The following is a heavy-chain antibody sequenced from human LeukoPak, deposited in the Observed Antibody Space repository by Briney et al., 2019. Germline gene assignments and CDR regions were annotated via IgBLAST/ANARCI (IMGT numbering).Heavy chain of an antibody. J-gene: IGHJ4*02. CDR1: GGSFSGCY. CDR3: ARNTRSGYYQLPPDY. Sequence: PSETLSLTCAVYGGSFSGCYWSWIRQPPGKGLEWIGEINHSGSTNYNPSLKTRVTMSIDTSKNQFSLELSSVTAADTAVYYCARNTRSGYYQLPPDYWGQGTLVTVSS. CDR2: INHSGST. D-gene: IGHD3-22*01. V-gene: IGHV4-34*01.